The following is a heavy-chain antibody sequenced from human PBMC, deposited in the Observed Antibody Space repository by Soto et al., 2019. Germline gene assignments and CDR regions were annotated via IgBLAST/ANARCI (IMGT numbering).Heavy chain of an antibody. CDR3: ARHAIGVVVTAAIRN. V-gene: IGHV4-39*01. D-gene: IGHD2-15*01. CDR2: IYYSGTS. CDR1: GGSISSSSYY. Sequence: QVQLQESGPGVVKPSETLSLTCVVSGGSISSSSYYWDWIRQPPGKGLGWIGTIYYSGTSNYNPSLKSRVTISVDTSKNQFSLKLTSVTAADTAVYYCARHAIGVVVTAAIRNWGQGSLVTVSS. J-gene: IGHJ4*02.